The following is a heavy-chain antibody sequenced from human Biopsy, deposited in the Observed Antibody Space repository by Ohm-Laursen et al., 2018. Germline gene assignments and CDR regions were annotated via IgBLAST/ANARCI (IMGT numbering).Heavy chain of an antibody. V-gene: IGHV1-18*01. CDR3: AKGGFSSGPLAY. J-gene: IGHJ4*02. D-gene: IGHD6-19*01. CDR1: GYAFDTDG. CDR2: VSGYNGNT. Sequence: SVTVSCKTSGYAFDTDGITWVRQAPGQGLEWMGWVSGYNGNTNYAQKLQGRVTMTIDTSTSTVYMELRSLRSDDTAVYFCAKGGFSSGPLAYWGQGTLVTVSS.